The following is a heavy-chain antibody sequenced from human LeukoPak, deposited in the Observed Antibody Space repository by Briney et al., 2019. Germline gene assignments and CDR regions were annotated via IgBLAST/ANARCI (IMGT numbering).Heavy chain of an antibody. CDR1: GYTFTSYH. V-gene: IGHV1-8*01. D-gene: IGHD1-26*01. J-gene: IGHJ2*01. CDR3: ARVRRGSYQRRYFDL. Sequence: ASVKVSCKASGYTFTSYHINWVRQATGQGLEWMGWMSPNNGEADYARKFQDRVTMTSSTSISTVYMELNSLRAEDTAVYYCARVRRGSYQRRYFDLWGRGTLVTVSS. CDR2: MSPNNGEA.